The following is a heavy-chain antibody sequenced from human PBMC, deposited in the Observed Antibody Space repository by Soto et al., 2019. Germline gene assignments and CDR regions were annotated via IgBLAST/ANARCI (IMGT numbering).Heavy chain of an antibody. Sequence: SETLSLTCTVYGGSLTNYYWSWIRQPAGKGLEWIGRVSTSGNVVSKASLRSRLTMSVDTPKNQFSLRLTSVTAADTAVYYCARDNNDFWSLYPLAFDYWGQGALVTVSS. D-gene: IGHD3-3*01. CDR1: GGSLTNYY. V-gene: IGHV4-4*07. CDR3: ARDNNDFWSLYPLAFDY. J-gene: IGHJ4*02. CDR2: VSTSGNV.